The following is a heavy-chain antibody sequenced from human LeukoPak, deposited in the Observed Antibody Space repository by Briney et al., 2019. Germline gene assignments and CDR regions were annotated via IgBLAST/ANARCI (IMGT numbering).Heavy chain of an antibody. J-gene: IGHJ4*02. V-gene: IGHV4-39*07. Sequence: SQTLSLTCTVSGGSISSGDYYWSWIRQPPGKGLEWIGSIYYSGSTYYNPSLKSRVTISVDTSKNQFSLKLSSVTAADTAVYYCTSSKGWYYFDYWGQGTLVTVSS. CDR2: IYYSGST. CDR1: GGSISSGDYY. D-gene: IGHD6-19*01. CDR3: TSSKGWYYFDY.